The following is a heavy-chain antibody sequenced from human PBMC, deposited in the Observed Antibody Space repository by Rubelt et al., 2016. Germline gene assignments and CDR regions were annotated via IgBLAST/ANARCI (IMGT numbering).Heavy chain of an antibody. D-gene: IGHD2-15*01. V-gene: IGHV1-46*03. Sequence: QAQLVQSGAEVKKPGASVKVSCKASGYTSTSSYIHWVRQAPGQGLEWLGIIHPSGGSTSYAQQIQDRVTITRDKSTSTVYMELSSLRSEDTAVYYCAGARFCRGGSGWDWGQGTLVTVSS. J-gene: IGHJ4*02. CDR1: GYTSTSSY. CDR3: AGARFCRGGSGWD. CDR2: IHPSGGST.